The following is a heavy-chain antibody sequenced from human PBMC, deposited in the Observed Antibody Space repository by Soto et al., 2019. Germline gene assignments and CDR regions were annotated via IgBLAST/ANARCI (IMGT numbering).Heavy chain of an antibody. V-gene: IGHV3-11*01. D-gene: IGHD6-13*01. CDR2: ISSSGSTI. J-gene: IGHJ6*02. Sequence: VGSLRVSCAASGFTFSDYYMSWIRQAPGKGLEWVSYISSSGSTIYYADSVKGRFTISRDNAKNSLYLQMNSLRAEDTAVYYCARVGYSSSWYDYYGMDVWGQGTTVTVSS. CDR1: GFTFSDYY. CDR3: ARVGYSSSWYDYYGMDV.